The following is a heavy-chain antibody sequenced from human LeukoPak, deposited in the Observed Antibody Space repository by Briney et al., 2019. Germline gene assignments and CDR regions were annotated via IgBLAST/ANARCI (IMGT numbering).Heavy chain of an antibody. CDR3: ARVYGSELGNFDY. J-gene: IGHJ4*02. D-gene: IGHD3-10*01. V-gene: IGHV4-39*07. CDR1: GGSISSSSYY. CDR2: IYYSGST. Sequence: SETLSLTCTVSGGSISSSSYYWGWIRQPPGTGLEWIGSIYYSGSTYYNPSLKSRVTISVDTSKNQFSLKLSSVTAADTAVYYCARVYGSELGNFDYWGQGTLVTVSS.